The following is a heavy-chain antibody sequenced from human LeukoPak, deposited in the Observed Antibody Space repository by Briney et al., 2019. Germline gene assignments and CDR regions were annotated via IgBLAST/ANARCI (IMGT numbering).Heavy chain of an antibody. D-gene: IGHD1-14*01. CDR2: ISPSSGNK. CDR1: GFTLSSFA. Sequence: PGGSLRLSYAASGFTLSSFAMNWVRQTPEKGLEWGSYISPSSGNKYYADSVKGRFTISRDNAKNSLFLQMNSLRVDDTAVYYCARKVLTGTTRGSFDSWGQGTLVTVSS. V-gene: IGHV3-48*04. J-gene: IGHJ4*02. CDR3: ARKVLTGTTRGSFDS.